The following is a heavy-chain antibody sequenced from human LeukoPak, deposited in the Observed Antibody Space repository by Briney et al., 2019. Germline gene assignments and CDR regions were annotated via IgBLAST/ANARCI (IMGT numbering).Heavy chain of an antibody. V-gene: IGHV4-34*01. CDR3: VTYYFDSSGPKKNY. CDR1: GGSFSGYY. J-gene: IGHJ4*02. CDR2: INHSGST. D-gene: IGHD3-22*01. Sequence: SETLSLTCAVYGGSFSGYYWSWIRQPPGKGLEWIGEINHSGSTNYNPSLKRRVTISVDTSKKQFSLKLSSVTAADTAVYYCVTYYFDSSGPKKNYWGQGTLVTVSS.